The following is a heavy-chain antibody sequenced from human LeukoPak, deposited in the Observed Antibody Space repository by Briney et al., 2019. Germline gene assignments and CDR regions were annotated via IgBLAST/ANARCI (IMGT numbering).Heavy chain of an antibody. CDR1: GYTFTGYY. CDR2: IIPILGIA. CDR3: AGCRSNQLLLADWFDP. J-gene: IGHJ5*02. Sequence: SVKVSCKASGYTFTGYYMHWVRQAPGQGLEWMGRIIPILGIANYAQKFQGRVTITADKSTSTAYMELSSLRSEDTAVYYCAGCRSNQLLLADWFDPWGQGTLVTVSS. D-gene: IGHD2-2*01. V-gene: IGHV1-69*02.